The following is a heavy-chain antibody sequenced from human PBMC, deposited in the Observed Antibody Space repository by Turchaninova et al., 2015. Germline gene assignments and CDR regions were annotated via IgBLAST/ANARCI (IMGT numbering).Heavy chain of an antibody. CDR1: GGTFSNDG. J-gene: IGHJ6*03. CDR3: ARGGTSLYYSYMDV. CDR2: IIPIFGTA. D-gene: IGHD2-2*01. Sequence: QVQLVQSGAEVKKPGSSVRAPCKASGGTFSNDGINWVRQAPGQGLEWMGGIIPIFGTANYAQKIQARVTITADTSTSTAYMELSSLTSEDTAVYFCARGGTSLYYSYMDVWGKGTTVTVS. V-gene: IGHV1-69*06.